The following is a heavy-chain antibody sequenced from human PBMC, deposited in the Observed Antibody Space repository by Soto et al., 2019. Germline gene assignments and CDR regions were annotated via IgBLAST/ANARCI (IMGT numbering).Heavy chain of an antibody. V-gene: IGHV6-1*01. CDR2: TYYRSKWYN. Sequence: TLSLTCAISGDSVSSNSAAWNWIRQSPSRGLEWLGRTYYRSKWYNDYAVSVKSRITINPDTSKNQFSLQLNSVTPEDTAVYYCARGGEQQLLGWFDPWGQGTLVTVSS. D-gene: IGHD6-13*01. CDR1: GDSVSSNSAA. CDR3: ARGGEQQLLGWFDP. J-gene: IGHJ5*02.